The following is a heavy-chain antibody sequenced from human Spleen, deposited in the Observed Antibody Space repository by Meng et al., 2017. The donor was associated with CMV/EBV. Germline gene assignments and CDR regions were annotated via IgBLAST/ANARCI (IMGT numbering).Heavy chain of an antibody. V-gene: IGHV1-69*05. CDR1: GGTFSSYA. CDR3: AREAPPANYDFWSGYYWFDP. Sequence: SVKVSCKASGGTFSSYAISWVRQAPGQGLEWMGGIIPIFGTANYAQKFQGRVTITTDESTSTAYVELSSLRSEDTAVYYCAREAPPANYDFWSGYYWFDPWGQGTLVTVSS. J-gene: IGHJ5*02. CDR2: IIPIFGTA. D-gene: IGHD3-3*01.